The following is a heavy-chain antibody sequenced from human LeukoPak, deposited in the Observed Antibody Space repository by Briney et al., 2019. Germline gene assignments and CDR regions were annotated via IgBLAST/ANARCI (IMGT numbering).Heavy chain of an antibody. J-gene: IGHJ3*02. D-gene: IGHD3-22*01. CDR1: GFTFVTYW. CDR3: ARMIVYYYDSSVAFDI. CDR2: INSDGSST. V-gene: IGHV3-74*01. Sequence: GGSLRLSCAASGFTFVTYWMHWVRQAPGKGLVWVSRINSDGSSTSYADSVKGRFTISRDNAKNTLYLQMNSLRAEDTAVYYCARMIVYYYDSSVAFDIWGQGTMVTVSS.